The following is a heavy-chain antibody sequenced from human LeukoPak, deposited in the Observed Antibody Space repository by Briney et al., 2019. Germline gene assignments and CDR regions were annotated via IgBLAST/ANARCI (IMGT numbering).Heavy chain of an antibody. V-gene: IGHV4-34*01. J-gene: IGHJ5*02. Sequence: PSETLSLTCAVYGGSFSGYYWSWIRQPPGKGLEWIGSIYYSGSTYYNPSLKSRVTISVDTSKNQFSLKLSSVTAADTAVYYCARVDYYDSSGYRPFDPWGQGTLVTVSS. CDR3: ARVDYYDSSGYRPFDP. D-gene: IGHD3-22*01. CDR1: GGSFSGYY. CDR2: IYYSGST.